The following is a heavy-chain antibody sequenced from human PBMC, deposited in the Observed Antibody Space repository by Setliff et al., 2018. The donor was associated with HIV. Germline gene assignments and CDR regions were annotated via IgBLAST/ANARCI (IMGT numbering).Heavy chain of an antibody. V-gene: IGHV4-4*08. D-gene: IGHD6-19*01. J-gene: IGHJ4*02. CDR3: ARESTDSSGYYRGYFDY. Sequence: PSETLSLTCTVYGGSFSGYYWSWVRQPPGKGLEWIGYVYNTGITSYNPSLKSRVTISVDTSKNQFSLKLCSVTAADTAVYYCARESTDSSGYYRGYFDYWGQGTLVTVS. CDR2: VYNTGIT. CDR1: GGSFSGYY.